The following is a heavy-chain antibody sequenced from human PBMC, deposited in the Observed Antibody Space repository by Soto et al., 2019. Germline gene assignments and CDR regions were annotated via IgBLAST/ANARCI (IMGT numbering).Heavy chain of an antibody. J-gene: IGHJ4*02. CDR2: IHPDGGHT. Sequence: ASVKVSCKVSGYTLTELSMHWVRQAPGQGLEWMGVIHPDGGHTTYSQRFQDRVTMTRDTFTSTIYMELSSLRSEDTAVYYCARGDIDYWGQGTLVTVSS. V-gene: IGHV1-46*01. CDR3: ARGDIDY. CDR1: GYTLTELS.